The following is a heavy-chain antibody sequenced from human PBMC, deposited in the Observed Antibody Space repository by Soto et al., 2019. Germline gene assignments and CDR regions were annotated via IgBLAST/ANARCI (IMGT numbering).Heavy chain of an antibody. CDR1: GDSINNSHW. J-gene: IGHJ5*02. D-gene: IGHD6-13*01. CDR2: TYDSGTT. Sequence: QVQLQESGPGLVQPSGTLSLTCAVSGDSINNSHWWSWVRQTPGKGLEWIGETYDSGTTNYNPSLNPRVTISIDKSKNQFSLKMNSVTAADTAVYYCAREVNSSPARGPNWFDPWGQGTLVTVSS. CDR3: AREVNSSPARGPNWFDP. V-gene: IGHV4-4*02.